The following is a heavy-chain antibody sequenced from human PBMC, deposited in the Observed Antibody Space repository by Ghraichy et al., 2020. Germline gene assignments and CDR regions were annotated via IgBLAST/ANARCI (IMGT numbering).Heavy chain of an antibody. CDR2: IKQDGSEK. CDR1: GFTFSSYW. J-gene: IGHJ4*02. D-gene: IGHD1-26*01. V-gene: IGHV3-7*03. Sequence: GGSLRLSCAASGFTFSSYWMSWVRQAPGKGLEWVANIKQDGSEKYYVDSVKGRFTISRDNAKNSLYLQMNSLRAEDTAVYYCARGGGSYGEGYFDYLGPGTLVPVSS. CDR3: ARGGGSYGEGYFDY.